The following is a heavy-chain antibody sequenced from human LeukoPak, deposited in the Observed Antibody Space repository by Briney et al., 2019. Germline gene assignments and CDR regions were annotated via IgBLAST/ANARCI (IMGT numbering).Heavy chain of an antibody. V-gene: IGHV3-21*04. J-gene: IGHJ4*02. CDR2: ISSSGNNV. Sequence: GGSLRLSCAASGFNFVSYSMTWVRQAPGKGVEWASSISSSGNNVFYADSVKGRFTISRDNAKNSLYLQMDSLRAEDTALYFCARERKEWEVLQDYWGQGTLVTVSS. D-gene: IGHD1-26*01. CDR1: GFNFVSYS. CDR3: ARERKEWEVLQDY.